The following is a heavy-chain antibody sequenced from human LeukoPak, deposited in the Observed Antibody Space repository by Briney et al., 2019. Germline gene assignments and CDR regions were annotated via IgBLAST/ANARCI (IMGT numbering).Heavy chain of an antibody. CDR1: GFTFSSYA. V-gene: IGHV3-13*01. D-gene: IGHD6-25*01. Sequence: PGGSLRLSCTASGFTFSSYAMTWVRQAPGEGLEWVSVINSAGDAYYPDSVKGRFTVSRDDAKNSLYLQMNSLRAGDTAVYYCARRGMQRDYYHGMDVWGQGTTVTVSS. CDR3: ARRGMQRDYYHGMDV. J-gene: IGHJ6*02. CDR2: INSAGDA.